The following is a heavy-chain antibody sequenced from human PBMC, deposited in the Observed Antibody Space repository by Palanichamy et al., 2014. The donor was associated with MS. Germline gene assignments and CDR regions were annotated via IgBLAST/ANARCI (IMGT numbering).Heavy chain of an antibody. V-gene: IGHV1-3*01. CDR3: AREHDSWSGYSFDF. CDR1: GYAFTDYA. Sequence: QVQLVQFGAEVRSLGPSVKVSCKASGYAFTDYAIHWVRQAPGQRLEWMGWINAGNGNTKYSQKFQSRVTITRDTSADTAYMELSSLRSEDTALYYCAREHDSWSGYSFDFWGQGTLVTASS. CDR2: INAGNGNT. J-gene: IGHJ4*02. D-gene: IGHD3-3*01.